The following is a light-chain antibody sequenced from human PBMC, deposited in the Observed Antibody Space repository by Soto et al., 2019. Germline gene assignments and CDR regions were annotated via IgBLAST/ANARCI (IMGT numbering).Light chain of an antibody. J-gene: IGKJ4*01. CDR3: QQSYSSPLT. V-gene: IGKV1-39*01. CDR2: AAS. CDR1: QSISSY. Sequence: DIQMTQSPSSLSASVGDRVTITCRASQSISSYLNWFQQKPGKAPKLLIYAASSLQSGVPSRFSGSGSGTDFTLSISSLQPEDCATYYCQQSYSSPLTFGGGTKVEIK.